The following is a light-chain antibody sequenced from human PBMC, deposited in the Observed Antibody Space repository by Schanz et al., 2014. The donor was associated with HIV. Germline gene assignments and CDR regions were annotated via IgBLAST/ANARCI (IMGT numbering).Light chain of an antibody. Sequence: DIVMTQSPDSLAVSLGERAAINCKSSQSVLNRSNNRNYLSWYQQKLGQPPKLLIYWASTRESGVPDRFSGSGSETNFTLTISSLQAEDVAVYYCQQYYSSPLTFGGGTKVQIK. CDR2: WAS. CDR1: QSVLNRSNNRNY. V-gene: IGKV4-1*01. CDR3: QQYYSSPLT. J-gene: IGKJ4*01.